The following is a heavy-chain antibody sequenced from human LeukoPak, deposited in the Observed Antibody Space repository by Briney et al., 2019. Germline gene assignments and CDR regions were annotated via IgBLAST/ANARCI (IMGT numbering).Heavy chain of an antibody. V-gene: IGHV1-8*01. Sequence: ASVKVSCKASGYTFTSYDINWVRQATGQGLEWMGWMNPNSGNTGYAQKFQGRVTMTRDTSISTAYMELSSLRSEDTAVYYCARDDMIKPGFDIWGQGTMVTVSS. J-gene: IGHJ3*02. CDR2: MNPNSGNT. CDR1: GYTFTSYD. D-gene: IGHD1-14*01. CDR3: ARDDMIKPGFDI.